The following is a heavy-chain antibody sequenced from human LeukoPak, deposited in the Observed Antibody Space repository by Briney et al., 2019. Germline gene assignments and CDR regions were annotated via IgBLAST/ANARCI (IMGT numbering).Heavy chain of an antibody. CDR1: GFTFSSYA. D-gene: IGHD2-21*02. J-gene: IGHJ4*02. CDR3: VKGIVVVTARAFDY. CDR2: ISSNGGST. V-gene: IGHV3-64D*06. Sequence: GGSLRLSCSASGFTFSSYAMHWARQAPGKGLEYVSAISSNGGSTYYADSVKGRFTISRDNSKNTLCLQMSSLRPEDTAVYYCVKGIVVVTARAFDYWGQGTLVTVSS.